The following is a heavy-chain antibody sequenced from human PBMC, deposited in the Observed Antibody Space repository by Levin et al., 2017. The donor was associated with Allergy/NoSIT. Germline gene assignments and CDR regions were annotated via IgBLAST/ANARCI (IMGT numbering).Heavy chain of an antibody. CDR2: ISSSSSYT. V-gene: IGHV3-11*06. Sequence: GGSLRLSCAASGFTFSDYYMSWIRQAPGKGLEWVSYISSSSSYTNYADSVKGRFTISRDNAKNSLYLQMNSLRAEDTAVYYCARVAFSSGWSYGVEHNWFDPWGQGTLVTVSS. CDR1: GFTFSDYY. CDR3: ARVAFSSGWSYGVEHNWFDP. D-gene: IGHD6-19*01. J-gene: IGHJ5*02.